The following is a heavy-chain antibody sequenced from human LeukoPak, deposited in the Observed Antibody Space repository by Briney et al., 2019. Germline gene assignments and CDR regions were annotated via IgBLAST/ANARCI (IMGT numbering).Heavy chain of an antibody. Sequence: PGGSLRLSCAASGFIVSSSYMNWVRQAPGKGLEWVSVIYSGGHTYYTDSVKGRFNISRDNSNNTLYLYMNSLRPDDTAVYYCARSTRDGYNHYHYYYMDVWGKGTTVTVSS. CDR2: IYSGGHT. CDR3: ARSTRDGYNHYHYYYMDV. V-gene: IGHV3-53*01. J-gene: IGHJ6*03. D-gene: IGHD5-24*01. CDR1: GFIVSSSY.